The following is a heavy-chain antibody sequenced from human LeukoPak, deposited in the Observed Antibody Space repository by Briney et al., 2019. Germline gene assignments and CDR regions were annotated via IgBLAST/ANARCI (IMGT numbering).Heavy chain of an antibody. CDR1: GGSISSYY. Sequence: PSETLSLTCTVSGGSISSYYWSWIRQPPGKGLEWIGYIYYSGSTNYNPSLKSRVTISVETSKNQFSLKLSSGTAADTAVYYCARHLGGSGSREDYFDYWGQGTLVTVSS. CDR3: ARHLGGSGSREDYFDY. D-gene: IGHD3-10*01. V-gene: IGHV4-59*08. J-gene: IGHJ4*02. CDR2: IYYSGST.